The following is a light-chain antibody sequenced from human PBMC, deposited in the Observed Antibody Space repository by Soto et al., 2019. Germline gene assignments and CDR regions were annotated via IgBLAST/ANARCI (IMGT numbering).Light chain of an antibody. J-gene: IGKJ1*01. Sequence: EIVMTQSPATLSVSPGERATLSCRASQSVSSNLAWYQQKPGXXNRXXLXGXSHRSNGIPDPSRGSRSGPDFTLTITRLEPADFAVYYCQQYGGSPRTFGQGTKGDIK. CDR3: QQYGGSPRT. V-gene: IGKV3-20*01. CDR2: GXS. CDR1: QSVSSN.